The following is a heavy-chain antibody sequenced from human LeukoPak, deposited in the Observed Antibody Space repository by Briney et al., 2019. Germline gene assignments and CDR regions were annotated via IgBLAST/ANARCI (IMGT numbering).Heavy chain of an antibody. CDR3: AKDLFDSSGFDY. Sequence: GGSLRLSCAASGFTLSSYGMHWVRQAPGKGLEWVAFIRYDGSDKYYADSVKGRFTISRDNSKNTLYLQMNSLRAEDTAVYYCAKDLFDSSGFDYWGQGTLVTVSS. CDR2: IRYDGSDK. J-gene: IGHJ4*02. D-gene: IGHD3-22*01. V-gene: IGHV3-30*02. CDR1: GFTLSSYG.